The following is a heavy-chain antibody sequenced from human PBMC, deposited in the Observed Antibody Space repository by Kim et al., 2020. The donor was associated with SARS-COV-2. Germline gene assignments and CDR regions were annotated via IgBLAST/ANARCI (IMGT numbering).Heavy chain of an antibody. V-gene: IGHV4-59*02. Sequence: SETLSPTCTVSRGSVDSQYWSWIRQPPGKGLEWIGYIYYCGRTNYNASLESRVSMSLDTSKNQFSLRLTSLTAADTAVYFCARGPTSLGFDFWGQGTLVT. J-gene: IGHJ4*02. CDR3: ARGPTSLGFDF. D-gene: IGHD3-16*01. CDR1: RGSVDSQY. CDR2: IYYCGRT.